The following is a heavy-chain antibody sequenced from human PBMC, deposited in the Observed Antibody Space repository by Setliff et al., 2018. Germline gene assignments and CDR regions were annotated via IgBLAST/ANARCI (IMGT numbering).Heavy chain of an antibody. CDR3: ARDMGQPYYFES. Sequence: SETLSLTCTVSGGSISSSSHYWGWIRQPPGKGLEWIGSIYYTGSTYYNPSLKSRVTMSVDTSKRQFSLKLGSATAADTAVYYCARDMGQPYYFESWGLGTLVTRLL. CDR2: IYYTGST. D-gene: IGHD1-1*01. V-gene: IGHV4-39*07. CDR1: GGSISSSSHY. J-gene: IGHJ4*02.